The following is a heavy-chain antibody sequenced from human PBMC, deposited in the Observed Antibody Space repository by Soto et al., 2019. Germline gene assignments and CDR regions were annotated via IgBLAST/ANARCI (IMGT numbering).Heavy chain of an antibody. D-gene: IGHD6-19*01. CDR2: IIPIFGTA. CDR1: GGTFSSYA. J-gene: IGHJ6*02. Sequence: SVKVSCKASGGTFSSYAISWVRQAPGQGLEWMGGIIPIFGTANYAQKFQGRVTITADESTSTAYMELSSLRSEDTAVYYCARGGGPYSSGWPERNMDVWGQGTTVTVSS. V-gene: IGHV1-69*13. CDR3: ARGGGPYSSGWPERNMDV.